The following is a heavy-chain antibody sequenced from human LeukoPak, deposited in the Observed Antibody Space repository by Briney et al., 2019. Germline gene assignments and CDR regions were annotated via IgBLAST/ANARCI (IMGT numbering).Heavy chain of an antibody. CDR2: TSSNGGST. J-gene: IGHJ4*02. V-gene: IGHV3-64D*09. CDR3: VKPQPGGGFDY. CDR1: GFTFSSYA. Sequence: GGSLRLPCSASGFTFSSYAMHWVRQAPGKGLEYVSATSSNGGSTYYADSVKGRFTISRDNSKNTLYLQMSSLRAEDTAVYYCVKPQPGGGFDYWGQGTLVTVSS. D-gene: IGHD1-14*01.